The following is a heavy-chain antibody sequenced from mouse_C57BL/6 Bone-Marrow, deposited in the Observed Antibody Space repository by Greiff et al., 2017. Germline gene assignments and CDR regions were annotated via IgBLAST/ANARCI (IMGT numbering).Heavy chain of an antibody. CDR2: ISGGGGNT. CDR3: ARHERVRPGAWCAY. V-gene: IGHV5-9*01. D-gene: IGHD2-14*01. CDR1: GFPFSSYT. Sequence: EVLLVESGGGLVKPGGSLKLSCAASGFPFSSYTMSWVRQTPEKRLEWVATISGGGGNTYYPDSVQGRFTISRDNAKNTLYLQMSSLRSEDTALYDWARHERVRPGAWCAYWGQGTLVTVSA. J-gene: IGHJ3*01.